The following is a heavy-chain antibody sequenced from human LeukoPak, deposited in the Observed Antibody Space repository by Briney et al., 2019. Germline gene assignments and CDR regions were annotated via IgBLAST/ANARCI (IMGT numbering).Heavy chain of an antibody. CDR2: INHSGST. CDR1: GGSFSGYY. J-gene: IGHJ5*02. Sequence: SETLSLTCAVYGGSFSGYYWSWIRQPPGKGLEWIGEINHSGSTNYNPSLKSRVTMSVDTSKNQFSLKLSSVTAADTAVYYCARDASAAPTGWFDPWGQGTLVTVSS. CDR3: ARDASAAPTGWFDP. V-gene: IGHV4-34*01. D-gene: IGHD2-2*01.